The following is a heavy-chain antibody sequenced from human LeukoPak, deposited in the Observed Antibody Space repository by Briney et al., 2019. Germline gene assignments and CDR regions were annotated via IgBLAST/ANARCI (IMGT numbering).Heavy chain of an antibody. V-gene: IGHV1-2*02. CDR3: ARALDGYYYYYMDV. D-gene: IGHD1-1*01. CDR2: INPNSGGT. J-gene: IGHJ6*03. CDR1: GYTFTGYY. Sequence: ASVKVSCKASGYTFTGYYMHWVRQAPGQGLEWMGWINPNSGGTNYAQKFQGRVTMTRETSISTAYMELSRLRSDDTAVYYCARALDGYYYYYMDVWGKETTVTVSS.